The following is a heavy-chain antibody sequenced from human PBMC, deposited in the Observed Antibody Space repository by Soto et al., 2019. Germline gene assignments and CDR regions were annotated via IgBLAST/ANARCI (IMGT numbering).Heavy chain of an antibody. CDR1: GGSISSYY. CDR2: IYTSGST. Sequence: SETLSLTCTVSGGSISSYYWSWIRQPAGKGLEWIGRIYTSGSTNYNPSLKSRVTMSVDTSKNQFSLKLSSVTAADTAVYYCARDALYSSSWYNWFDPWGQGTLVTVSS. V-gene: IGHV4-4*07. J-gene: IGHJ5*02. CDR3: ARDALYSSSWYNWFDP. D-gene: IGHD6-13*01.